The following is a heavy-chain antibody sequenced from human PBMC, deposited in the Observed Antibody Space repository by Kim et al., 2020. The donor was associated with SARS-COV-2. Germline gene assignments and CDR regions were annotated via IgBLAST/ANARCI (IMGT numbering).Heavy chain of an antibody. Sequence: ASVKVSCKASGYTFTNHAMHWVRQAPGQRPEWMGWIIAGDGNTKYSQKFQGRVTITRDTSASTTYMELSSLRSEDTAVYYCPTRLGDYLDYWGQGTLVTVSS. CDR2: IIAGDGNT. V-gene: IGHV1-3*01. D-gene: IGHD4-17*01. J-gene: IGHJ4*02. CDR1: GYTFTNHA. CDR3: PTRLGDYLDY.